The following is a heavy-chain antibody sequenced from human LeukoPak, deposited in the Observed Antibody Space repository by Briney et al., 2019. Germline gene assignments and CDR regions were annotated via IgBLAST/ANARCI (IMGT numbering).Heavy chain of an antibody. CDR3: SSRKHVL. CDR1: GYTFTGYY. D-gene: IGHD6-13*01. V-gene: IGHV1-69*13. Sequence: ASVKVSCKASGYTFTGYYMHWVRQAPGQGLEWMGGIIPIFGTANYAQKFQGRVTITADESTSTAYMELSSLRSEDTAVYYCSSRKHVLWGQGTLVTVSS. J-gene: IGHJ4*02. CDR2: IIPIFGTA.